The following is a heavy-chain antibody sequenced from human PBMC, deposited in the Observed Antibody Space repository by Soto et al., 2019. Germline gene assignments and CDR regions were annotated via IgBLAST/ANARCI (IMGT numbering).Heavy chain of an antibody. CDR2: IKQDGNEK. V-gene: IGHV3-7*03. CDR1: AFTFSSYW. J-gene: IGHJ6*02. CDR3: ARGTRRDCSTTTCYDYYYGMDA. D-gene: IGHD2-2*01. Sequence: VQLVESGGGLVQPGGSLRLSCAASAFTFSSYWMSWVRQAPGKGLEWVANIKQDGNEKYYEDSVKGRFTISRDNAKNSLYLQMNSLRDEDTAVYYCARGTRRDCSTTTCYDYYYGMDAWGQGTTVTVSS.